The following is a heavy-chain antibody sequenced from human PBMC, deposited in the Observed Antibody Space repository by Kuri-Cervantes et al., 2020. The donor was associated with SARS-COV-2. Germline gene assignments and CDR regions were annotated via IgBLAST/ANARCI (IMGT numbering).Heavy chain of an antibody. V-gene: IGHV3-23*01. J-gene: IGHJ6*02. D-gene: IGHD3-22*01. CDR2: ISGSGGST. CDR1: GFTFSSYA. CDR3: ARDTFDSSGLSYYGMDV. Sequence: GESLKISFAASGFTFSSYAMSWVRQAPGEGLEWVSGISGSGGSTYYADSVKGRFTISRDNSKNTLYLQMNSLRAEDTAVYYCARDTFDSSGLSYYGMDVWGQGTTVTVSS.